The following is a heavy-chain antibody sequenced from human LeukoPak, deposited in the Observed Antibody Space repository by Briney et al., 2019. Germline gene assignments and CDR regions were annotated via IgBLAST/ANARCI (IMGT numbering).Heavy chain of an antibody. CDR1: GFTFSDYY. CDR2: ISSSGNRI. D-gene: IGHD6-19*01. J-gene: IGHJ4*02. Sequence: PGGSLRLSCAASGFTFSDYYVSWIRQAPGKGLEWVSYISSSGNRIYYADSVKGRFTISRDNAKNSLYLQMNSLRAEDSAIYYCATDARGWRLGFDYWGQGTLVTVSS. CDR3: ATDARGWRLGFDY. V-gene: IGHV3-11*01.